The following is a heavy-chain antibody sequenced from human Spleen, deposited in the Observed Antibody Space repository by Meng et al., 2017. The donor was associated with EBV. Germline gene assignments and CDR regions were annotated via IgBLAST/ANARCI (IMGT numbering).Heavy chain of an antibody. CDR3: ARGYSSVNFDS. V-gene: IGHV3-20*04. Sequence: DVKLVESGGGVERPGGSLRLSCAPSGFTFDDSGMSWVRQAPGKGLEWVSGINWNDGSTDYADSVKGRFTISRDNANNSLYLQMSRLRGEDTAFYYCARGYSSVNFDSWGQGTLVTVSS. J-gene: IGHJ4*02. D-gene: IGHD6-19*01. CDR2: INWNDGST. CDR1: GFTFDDSG.